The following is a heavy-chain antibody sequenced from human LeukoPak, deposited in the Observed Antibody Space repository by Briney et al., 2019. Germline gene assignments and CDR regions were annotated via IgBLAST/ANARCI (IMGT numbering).Heavy chain of an antibody. D-gene: IGHD3-3*01. Sequence: SETLSLTCTVSGGSISSGGYYWSWIRQPPGKGLEWIGEINHSGSTNYNPSLKSRVTISVDTSKNQFSLKLSSVTAADTAVYYCARRGPFRSGLDYWGRGTLVTVSS. CDR3: ARRGPFRSGLDY. V-gene: IGHV4-39*07. CDR2: INHSGST. CDR1: GGSISSGGYY. J-gene: IGHJ4*02.